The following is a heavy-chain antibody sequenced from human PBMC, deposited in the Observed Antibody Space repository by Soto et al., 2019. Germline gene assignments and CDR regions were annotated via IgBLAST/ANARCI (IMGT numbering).Heavy chain of an antibody. CDR1: DGAISTCY. Sequence: QVQLQEWGPGLVKPSETLSLTCTVSDGAISTCYWHWIRQPPGKGLEWIGYIHYSGYTSYNPSLKSRVTISVDTSKNQFSVRLHSVTAADTAVYYCAREYSSFEYWGQGALVTVS. D-gene: IGHD4-4*01. CDR2: IHYSGYT. CDR3: AREYSSFEY. J-gene: IGHJ4*02. V-gene: IGHV4-59*01.